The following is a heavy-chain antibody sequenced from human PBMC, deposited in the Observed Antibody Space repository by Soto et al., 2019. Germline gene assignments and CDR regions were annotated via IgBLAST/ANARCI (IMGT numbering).Heavy chain of an antibody. CDR3: ATQVVVVAPYFDY. V-gene: IGHV4-59*08. CDR1: GGSISSYY. J-gene: IGHJ4*02. CDR2: IYYSGST. D-gene: IGHD2-15*01. Sequence: PSETLSLTCTVSGGSISSYYWSWIRQPPGKGLEWIGYIYYSGSTNYNPSLKSRVTISVDTSKNQFSLKLSSVTAADTAVYYCATQVVVVAPYFDYWGQGTLVTVSS.